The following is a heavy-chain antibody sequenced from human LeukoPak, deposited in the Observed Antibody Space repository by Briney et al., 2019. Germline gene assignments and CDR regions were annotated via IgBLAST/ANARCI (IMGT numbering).Heavy chain of an antibody. J-gene: IGHJ6*03. CDR1: GGTFSSNV. CDR3: AGGDPFNYYMDV. Sequence: SVKVSCKASGGTFSSNVISWVRQAPGQGLEWMGGLIPIFGATNFTEKFQGRVTITTDESTTTAYMELSSLRSEDTAVYYCAGGDPFNYYMDVWGKGTTVTVSS. D-gene: IGHD4-17*01. CDR2: LIPIFGAT. V-gene: IGHV1-69*05.